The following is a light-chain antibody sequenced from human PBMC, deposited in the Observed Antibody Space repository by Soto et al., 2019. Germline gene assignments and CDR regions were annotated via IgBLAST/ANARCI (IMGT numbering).Light chain of an antibody. CDR2: DAS. Sequence: EIVLTQSPATLSLSPGERATLSCRASQSVRSYLAWYQQKPGQAPRLLIYDASNRATGIPASFSGSGSGTDFTLTISSIEPEGFAVYDRQQRRKWPPYTFGKGNNLEIK. J-gene: IGKJ2*01. CDR1: QSVRSY. CDR3: QQRRKWPPYT. V-gene: IGKV3-11*01.